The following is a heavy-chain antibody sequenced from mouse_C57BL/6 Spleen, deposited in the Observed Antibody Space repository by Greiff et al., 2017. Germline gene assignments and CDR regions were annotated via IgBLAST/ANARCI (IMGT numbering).Heavy chain of an antibody. V-gene: IGHV1-59*01. CDR3: ARGPYYGSREGYFDY. D-gene: IGHD1-1*01. CDR1: GYTFTSYW. J-gene: IGHJ2*01. Sequence: QVQLQQPGAELVRPGTSVKLSCKASGYTFTSYWMHWVKQRPGQGLEWIGVIDPSDSYTNYNQKFKGKATLTVDTSSSTAYMQLSSLTSEDSAVYYCARGPYYGSREGYFDYWGQGTTLTVSS. CDR2: IDPSDSYT.